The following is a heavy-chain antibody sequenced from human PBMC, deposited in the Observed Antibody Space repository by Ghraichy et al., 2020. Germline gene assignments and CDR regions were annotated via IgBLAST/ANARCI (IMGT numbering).Heavy chain of an antibody. D-gene: IGHD3-3*01. J-gene: IGHJ4*02. CDR2: IKHDGSEK. CDR3: ARDPDFWS. V-gene: IGHV3-7*03. CDR1: GFTFSSYW. Sequence: GESLNISCAASGFTFSSYWMSWVRQAPGKGLEWVANIKHDGSEKSYVASVKGRFTISRDNAKNSLFLQMNSLRAEDTAVYYCARDPDFWSWGQGTLVTVSS.